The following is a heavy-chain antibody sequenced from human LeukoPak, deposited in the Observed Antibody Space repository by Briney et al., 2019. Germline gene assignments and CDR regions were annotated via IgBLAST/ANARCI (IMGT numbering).Heavy chain of an antibody. CDR1: GFTFSSYG. Sequence: PGGSLRLSCAASGFTFSSYGMSWVRQAPGKGLEWVSAISGSGGSTYYADSVKGRFTISRDNSKNTLYLQMNSLRAEDTAVYYCARLSSGWLLRGVFDYWGQGTLVTVSS. D-gene: IGHD6-19*01. V-gene: IGHV3-23*01. J-gene: IGHJ4*02. CDR2: ISGSGGST. CDR3: ARLSSGWLLRGVFDY.